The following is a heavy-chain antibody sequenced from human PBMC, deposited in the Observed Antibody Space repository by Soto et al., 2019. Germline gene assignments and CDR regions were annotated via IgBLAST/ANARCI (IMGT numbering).Heavy chain of an antibody. Sequence: TLSLSCPVSGDSIRSGDYFWTWIRQHPGTGLEWIGYISKSGGTYDSPYLRSRLSLSVDTSQSLFYLKLTSVTAADTATYYCARAYRVTTSGTTAYYFDYWGQGTPVTVYS. J-gene: IGHJ4*02. CDR2: ISKSGGT. V-gene: IGHV4-31*03. CDR1: GDSIRSGDYF. D-gene: IGHD4-17*01. CDR3: ARAYRVTTSGTTAYYFDY.